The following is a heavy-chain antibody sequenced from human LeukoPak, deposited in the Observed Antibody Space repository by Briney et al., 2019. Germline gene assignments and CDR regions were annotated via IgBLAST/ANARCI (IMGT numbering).Heavy chain of an antibody. D-gene: IGHD2-2*01. J-gene: IGHJ4*02. CDR1: GFTFSSYA. CDR2: ISSNGGST. V-gene: IGHV3-64*01. Sequence: GGSLRLSCAASGFTFSSYAMHWVRQAPGKGLEYVSAISSNGGSTYYANSVKGRFTISRDNSKNTLYLQMGSLRAEDMAVYYCARGQLPDGRTTTFDYWGQGTLVTVSS. CDR3: ARGQLPDGRTTTFDY.